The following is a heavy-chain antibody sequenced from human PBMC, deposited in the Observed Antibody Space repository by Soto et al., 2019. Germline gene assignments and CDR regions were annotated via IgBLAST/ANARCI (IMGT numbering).Heavy chain of an antibody. D-gene: IGHD3-9*01. CDR3: AKDLHILTGYYHAY. J-gene: IGHJ4*02. CDR1: GFTFSSYA. Sequence: GGSLRLSYAASGFTFSSYAMSWVRQAPGKGLEWVSAISGSGGSTYYADSVKGRFTISRDNSKNTLYLQMNSLRAEDTAVYYCAKDLHILTGYYHAYWGQGTLVTVSS. CDR2: ISGSGGST. V-gene: IGHV3-23*01.